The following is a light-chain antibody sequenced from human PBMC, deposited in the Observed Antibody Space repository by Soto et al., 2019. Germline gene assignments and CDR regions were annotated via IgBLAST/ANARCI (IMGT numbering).Light chain of an antibody. V-gene: IGLV2-14*03. Sequence: QSVLTQPASVSGSPGQSITIFCTGTSSDVGGYNYVSWYQQHPGSAPKLMIYDVSSQPSGVSNRFSGSKSGNTASLTISGLQAEDEADYYCSSYTSSFKLAVFGSGTKVTVL. CDR3: SSYTSSFKLAV. CDR1: SSDVGGYNY. CDR2: DVS. J-gene: IGLJ1*01.